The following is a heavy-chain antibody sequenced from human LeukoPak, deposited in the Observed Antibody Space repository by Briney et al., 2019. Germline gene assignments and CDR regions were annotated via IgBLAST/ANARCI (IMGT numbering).Heavy chain of an antibody. CDR3: AGYYYDSSRGFDL. D-gene: IGHD3-22*01. J-gene: IGHJ5*02. V-gene: IGHV3-20*04. CDR1: GFKFDDYG. Sequence: ASLRLSCAASGFKFDDYGMSWVRQAPGKGLECVCDINWNGAWTGYADSVKGRFTISRDNAKNPLYLQMNSLRAEDTALYYCAGYYYDSSRGFDLWGQGTLITVSA. CDR2: INWNGAWT.